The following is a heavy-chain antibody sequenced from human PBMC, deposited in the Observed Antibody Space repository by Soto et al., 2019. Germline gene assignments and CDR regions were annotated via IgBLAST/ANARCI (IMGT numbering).Heavy chain of an antibody. Sequence: QVQLVESGGGLVKPGGSLRLSCAASGFTFSDYYMSWIRQAPGKGLEWVSYISSSSSYTNYADSVKGRFTISRDNAKNSLYLQMNSLRAEDTAVYYCARYWPITMVRGATPFDYWGQGTLVTVSS. V-gene: IGHV3-11*05. CDR3: ARYWPITMVRGATPFDY. D-gene: IGHD3-10*01. CDR2: ISSSSSYT. CDR1: GFTFSDYY. J-gene: IGHJ4*02.